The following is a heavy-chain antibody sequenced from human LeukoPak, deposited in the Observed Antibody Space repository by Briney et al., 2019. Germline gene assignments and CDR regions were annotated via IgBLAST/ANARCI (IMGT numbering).Heavy chain of an antibody. CDR3: ARANVDTGFDY. V-gene: IGHV4-34*01. D-gene: IGHD5-18*01. J-gene: IGHJ4*02. CDR2: ISHSGST. CDR1: GGSFSGYY. Sequence: SETLSLTCAVYGGSFSGYYWSWICQPPGKGLEWIGEISHSGSTNYNPSLKSRVTISVDTSKNQFSLKLSSVTAADTAVYYCARANVDTGFDYWGQGTLVTVSS.